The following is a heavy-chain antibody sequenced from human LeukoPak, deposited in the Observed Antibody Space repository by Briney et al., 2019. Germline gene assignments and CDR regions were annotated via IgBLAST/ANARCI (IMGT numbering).Heavy chain of an antibody. J-gene: IGHJ4*02. CDR3: ARDQGSGWFLDY. CDR1: GFTFSSYA. Sequence: GGSLRLSCAASGFTFSSYAMHWVSQAPGKGLEWVAVISYDGSNKYYADSVKGRFTISRDNSKNTLYLQMNSLRAEDTAVYYCARDQGSGWFLDYWGQGTLVTVSS. CDR2: ISYDGSNK. D-gene: IGHD6-19*01. V-gene: IGHV3-30-3*01.